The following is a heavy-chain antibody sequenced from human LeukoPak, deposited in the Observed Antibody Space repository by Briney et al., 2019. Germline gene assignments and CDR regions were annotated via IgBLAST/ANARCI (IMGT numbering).Heavy chain of an antibody. CDR2: IIPIFGTA. V-gene: IGHV1-69*06. J-gene: IGHJ4*02. D-gene: IGHD5-12*01. Sequence: ASVKVSCKASGGTFSSYAISWVRQAPGQGLEWMGGIIPIFGTANYAQKFQGRVTITADKSTSTAYMELSSLRSEDTAVYCCARKSGYDQYFDYWGQGTLVTVSS. CDR1: GGTFSSYA. CDR3: ARKSGYDQYFDY.